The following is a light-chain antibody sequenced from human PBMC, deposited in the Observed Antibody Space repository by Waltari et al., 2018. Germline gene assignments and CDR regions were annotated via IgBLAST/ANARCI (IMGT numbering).Light chain of an antibody. Sequence: DIRMTQSPSSLSASVGDRVTLTCRASQTISRYLNWYHQRPGKAPKLLIYAASTLQGGVPSRFSGSGSGSDFTLTITSLQPEDFGTYYCQQSYTTPRYTFGQGTKLQIK. CDR1: QTISRY. V-gene: IGKV1-39*01. J-gene: IGKJ2*01. CDR2: AAS. CDR3: QQSYTTPRYT.